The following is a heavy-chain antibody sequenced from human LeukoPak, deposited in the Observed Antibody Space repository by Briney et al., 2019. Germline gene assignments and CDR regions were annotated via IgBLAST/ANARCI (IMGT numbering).Heavy chain of an antibody. D-gene: IGHD5-18*01. CDR1: GYAFNIYY. CDR3: ARGYRYGQPLEVFFDH. CDR2: IHPTTGSA. Sequence: GASVKVSCKTSGYAFNIYYIHWVRHAPGQGLAWMGIIHPTTGSADYGREFQGRVSMTTDTSASTVYMHLNGLKSEDTAIYYCARGYRYGQPLEVFFDHWGQGTLVTVSP. V-gene: IGHV1-46*02. J-gene: IGHJ4*02.